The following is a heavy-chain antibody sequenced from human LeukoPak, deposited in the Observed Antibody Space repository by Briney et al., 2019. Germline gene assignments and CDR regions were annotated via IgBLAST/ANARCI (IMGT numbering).Heavy chain of an antibody. CDR3: ARLNSYGFYYSDY. V-gene: IGHV3-11*04. J-gene: IGHJ4*02. D-gene: IGHD5-18*01. CDR2: ISSSGSTI. CDR1: GFTFSDYY. Sequence: PGGSLRLSCAASGFTFSDYYMSWIRQAPGKGLEWVSYISSSGSTIYYADSVKGRFTISRDNAKNSLNLQLNSLRAEDTAVYYCARLNSYGFYYSDYWGQGTLVTVSS.